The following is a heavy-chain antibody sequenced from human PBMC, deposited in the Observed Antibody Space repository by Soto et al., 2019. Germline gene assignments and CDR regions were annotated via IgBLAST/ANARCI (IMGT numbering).Heavy chain of an antibody. CDR2: IDPSDSYT. D-gene: IGHD2-21*01. CDR1: GYSFTSYW. CDR3: ARVTPLLRDRYSDS. V-gene: IGHV5-10-1*01. Sequence: GESLKIPCKGSGYSFTSYWISWVRQMPGKGLEWMGRIDPSDSYTNYSPSFQGHVTISADKSISTAYLQWISLKASDTAMYYCARVTPLLRDRYSDSWGQGTLVTVSS. J-gene: IGHJ5*01.